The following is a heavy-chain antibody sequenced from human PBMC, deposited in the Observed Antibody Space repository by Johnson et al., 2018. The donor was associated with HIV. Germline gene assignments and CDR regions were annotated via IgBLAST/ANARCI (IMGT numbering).Heavy chain of an antibody. CDR2: ISWNSGSI. CDR1: GFTFDDFA. J-gene: IGHJ3*02. Sequence: VQLVESGGGLVQPGRSLRLSCAASGFTFDDFAMHWVRQVPGKGLEWVSGISWNSGSIGYADSVKGRFTISRDNAKNSLYLQMNSPRAEDTAVYYCAREANAFDIWGQGTMVTVSS. CDR3: AREANAFDI. V-gene: IGHV3-9*01.